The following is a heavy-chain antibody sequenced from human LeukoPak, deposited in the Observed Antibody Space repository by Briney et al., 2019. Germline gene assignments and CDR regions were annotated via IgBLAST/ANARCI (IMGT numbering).Heavy chain of an antibody. Sequence: GGSLRLSCAASGFAFSSYGMHWVRQAPGKGLEWVAVIWYDGSNKYYADSVKGRFTISRDNSKNTLYLQMNSLRAEDTAVYYCAAGGSSPRDYWGQGTLVTVSS. CDR2: IWYDGSNK. V-gene: IGHV3-33*01. D-gene: IGHD6-6*01. J-gene: IGHJ4*02. CDR3: AAGGSSPRDY. CDR1: GFAFSSYG.